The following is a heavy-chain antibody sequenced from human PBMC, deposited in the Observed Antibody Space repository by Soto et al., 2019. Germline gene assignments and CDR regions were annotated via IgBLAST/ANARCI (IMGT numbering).Heavy chain of an antibody. D-gene: IGHD1-26*01. V-gene: IGHV4-30-4*01. CDR2: IYYSGST. Sequence: PSETLSLTCTVSGGSISSGDYYWSWIRQPPGKGLEWIGYIYYSGSTYYNPSLKSRVTISVDTSKNQFSLKLSSVTAADTAVYYCARATIVGAPNWFDPWGQGTLVTVS. J-gene: IGHJ5*02. CDR3: ARATIVGAPNWFDP. CDR1: GGSISSGDYY.